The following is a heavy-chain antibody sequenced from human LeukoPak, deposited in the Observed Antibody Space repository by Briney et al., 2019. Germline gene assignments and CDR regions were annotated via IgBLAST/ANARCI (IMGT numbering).Heavy chain of an antibody. Sequence: ASVKVSCKASGYTFTSYYMHWVRQAPGQGLEWMGIINPSGGSTSYAQKFQGRVTMTRDTSTSTVYMELSSLRSEDTAVYYCATSMIYDFWSGYPPKIWGQGTLVTVSS. J-gene: IGHJ4*02. V-gene: IGHV1-46*01. D-gene: IGHD3-3*01. CDR3: ATSMIYDFWSGYPPKI. CDR1: GYTFTSYY. CDR2: INPSGGST.